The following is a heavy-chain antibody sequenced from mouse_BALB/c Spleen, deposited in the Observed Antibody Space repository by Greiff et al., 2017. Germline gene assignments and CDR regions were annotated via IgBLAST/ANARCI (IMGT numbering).Heavy chain of an antibody. CDR3: TRDPNWGFAY. D-gene: IGHD4-1*02. V-gene: IGHV5-6-4*01. CDR2: ISSGGSYT. J-gene: IGHJ3*01. Sequence: EVHLVESGGGLVKPGGSLKLSCAASGFTFSSYTMSWVRQTPEKRLEWVATISSGGSYTYYPDSVKGRFTISRDNAKNTLYLQMSSLKSEDTAMYYCTRDPNWGFAYWGQGTLVTVSA. CDR1: GFTFSSYT.